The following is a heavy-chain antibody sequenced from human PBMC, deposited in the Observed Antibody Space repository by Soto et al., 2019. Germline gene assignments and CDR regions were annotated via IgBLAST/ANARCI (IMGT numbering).Heavy chain of an antibody. CDR3: ARAQRFPTFGVNYFDS. Sequence: ASETLSLTCAVYRGSFSNSYWSWIRQPPGKGLEWIGEIYEDGSTNDNPSLKSRVTISLDRSKKQFSLKLSSVTAADAAVYYCARAQRFPTFGVNYFDSWGQGTQVTVSS. V-gene: IGHV4-34*01. CDR2: IYEDGST. J-gene: IGHJ4*02. D-gene: IGHD3-3*01. CDR1: RGSFSNSY.